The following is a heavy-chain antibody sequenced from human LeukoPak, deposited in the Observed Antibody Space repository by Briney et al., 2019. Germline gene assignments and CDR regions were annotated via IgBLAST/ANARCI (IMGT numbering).Heavy chain of an antibody. D-gene: IGHD1-26*01. CDR2: INPNSGGT. Sequence: ASVKVSCKASGYTFTGYYMHWVRQAPGQGLERMGRINPNSGGTNYAQKFQGRGTMTRDTSISTAYMELSRLRSDDTAVYYCARASDLRWELPYFDYWGQGTLVTVSS. CDR3: ARASDLRWELPYFDY. CDR1: GYTFTGYY. V-gene: IGHV1-2*06. J-gene: IGHJ4*02.